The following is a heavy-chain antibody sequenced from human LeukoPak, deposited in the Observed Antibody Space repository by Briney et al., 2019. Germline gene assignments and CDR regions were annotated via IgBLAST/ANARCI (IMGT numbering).Heavy chain of an antibody. CDR3: TTGKYGDYYFDN. Sequence: GGSLRLSCAASGFTFSNAWMTWVHQPPGKGLEWVGRLKSKTDGGTTDYAAPVKGRFTISRDDSKTTLYLQMNSLKTEDTAVYYCTTGKYGDYYFDNWGQGTLVTVSS. J-gene: IGHJ4*02. CDR2: LKSKTDGGTT. CDR1: GFTFSNAW. V-gene: IGHV3-15*01. D-gene: IGHD4-17*01.